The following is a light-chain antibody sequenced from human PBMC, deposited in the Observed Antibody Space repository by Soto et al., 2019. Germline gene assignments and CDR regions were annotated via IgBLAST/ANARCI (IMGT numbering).Light chain of an antibody. J-gene: IGKJ1*01. CDR2: VAS. Sequence: DIQMTQSPSSLSASVGDRVTITCRASQGIINYLAWYQQQPGKVPKLLIYVASTLQSGVPSRFSGSGSGTDFTLTISSRQPEDVATYYCQKYNSAPWTFGQGTKVEI. CDR3: QKYNSAPWT. CDR1: QGIINY. V-gene: IGKV1-27*01.